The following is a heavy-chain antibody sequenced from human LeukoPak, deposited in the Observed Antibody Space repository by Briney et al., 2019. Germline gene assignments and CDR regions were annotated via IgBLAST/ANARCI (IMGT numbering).Heavy chain of an antibody. CDR3: AQQVGYCSSGSCYFTY. J-gene: IGHJ1*01. D-gene: IGHD2-15*01. Sequence: GASVKVSCKASGYTFTSYDINRVRQATGQGLEWMGWMNPNSGNTGYAQKFQGRVTMTRNTSISTAYMELSSLRSEDTAVYYCAQQVGYCSSGSCYFTYWGQGTLVTVSS. CDR2: MNPNSGNT. CDR1: GYTFTSYD. V-gene: IGHV1-8*01.